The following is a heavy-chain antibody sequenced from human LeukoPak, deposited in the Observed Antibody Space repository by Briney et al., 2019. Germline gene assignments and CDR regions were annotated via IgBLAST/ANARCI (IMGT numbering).Heavy chain of an antibody. CDR2: LNPNSGGT. Sequence: ASVKDSCKASGDTVTGYYMHGVRQAPGPGLEGMGWLNPNSGGTNYAQKFQGWVTMTRDLSISTAYMELSRLRSDDRDVYYCARGGMVRGVLGDYWGQGTLVTVSS. J-gene: IGHJ4*02. CDR1: GDTVTGYY. D-gene: IGHD3-10*01. V-gene: IGHV1-2*04. CDR3: ARGGMVRGVLGDY.